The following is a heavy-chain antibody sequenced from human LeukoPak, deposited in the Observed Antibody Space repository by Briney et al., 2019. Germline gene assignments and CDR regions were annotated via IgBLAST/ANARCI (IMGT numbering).Heavy chain of an antibody. CDR2: IYYSGST. CDR3: ASLYCSSTSCYLFH. Sequence: SETLSLTCTDSGGSISSGDYYWSWIRQTPGKGLEWIGYIYYSGSTNYNPSLKSRVNISVDTSKNQFSLKLSSVTAADTALYYCASLYCSSTSCYLFHWGQGTLVTVPS. J-gene: IGHJ4*02. D-gene: IGHD2-2*01. CDR1: GGSISSGDYY. V-gene: IGHV4-61*08.